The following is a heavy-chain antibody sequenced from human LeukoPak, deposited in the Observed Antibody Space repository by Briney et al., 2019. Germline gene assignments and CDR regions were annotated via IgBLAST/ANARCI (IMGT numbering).Heavy chain of an antibody. CDR1: GFTFSSYA. J-gene: IGHJ4*02. CDR3: ARETGSSSWYPY. V-gene: IGHV3-30*04. Sequence: GGSLRLSCAASGFTFSSYAMHWVRQAPGKGLEWVAVISYDGSNKYYADSVKGRFTISRDNSKNTLYLQMNSLRAEDTAVYYCARETGSSSWYPYWGQGTLVTVSS. D-gene: IGHD6-13*01. CDR2: ISYDGSNK.